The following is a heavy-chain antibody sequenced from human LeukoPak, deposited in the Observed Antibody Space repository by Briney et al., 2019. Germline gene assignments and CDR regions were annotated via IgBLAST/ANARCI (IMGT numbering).Heavy chain of an antibody. CDR1: GFPFSNHW. D-gene: IGHD3-10*01. CDR2: IKQDGSEM. J-gene: IGHJ3*02. CDR3: ARIKEYGFDI. V-gene: IGHV3-7*01. Sequence: GGSLRLSCTASGFPFSNHWMSWVRQAPGKGLEWVANIKQDGSEMYYVDSVRGRFAISRDNAKNSLYLQMNSLRAEDTAVYSCARIKEYGFDIWGQGTMVTVSS.